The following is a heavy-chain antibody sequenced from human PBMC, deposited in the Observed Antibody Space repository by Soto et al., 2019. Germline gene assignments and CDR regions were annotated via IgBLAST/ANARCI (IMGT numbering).Heavy chain of an antibody. CDR1: GFSLSSYG. V-gene: IGHV3-33*01. CDR2: IWYDGSNK. D-gene: IGHD3-9*01. CDR3: ASDRSLTYYDILTGYYPNCFDY. J-gene: IGHJ4*02. Sequence: GGCLRLSCAASGFSLSSYGMHWVRQAPGKGLEWVAVIWYDGSNKYYADSVKGRFTISRDNSKNTLYLQMNSLRAEDTAVYYCASDRSLTYYDILTGYYPNCFDYWGQGTLVTVSS.